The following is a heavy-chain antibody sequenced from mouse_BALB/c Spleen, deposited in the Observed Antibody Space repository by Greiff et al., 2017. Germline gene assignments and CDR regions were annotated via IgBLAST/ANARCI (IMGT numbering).Heavy chain of an antibody. Sequence: QVQLQQSGAELAKPGASVKMSCKASGYTFTSYWMHWVKQRPGQGLEWIGYINPSTGYTEYNQKFKDKATLTADKSSSTAYMQLSSLTSEDSAVYYCAPYGNYDLDYWGQGTSVTVSS. J-gene: IGHJ4*01. CDR3: APYGNYDLDY. CDR1: GYTFTSYW. CDR2: INPSTGYT. D-gene: IGHD2-1*01. V-gene: IGHV1-7*01.